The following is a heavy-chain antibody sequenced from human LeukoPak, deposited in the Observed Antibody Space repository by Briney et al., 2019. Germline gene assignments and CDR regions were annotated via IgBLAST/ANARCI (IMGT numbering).Heavy chain of an antibody. V-gene: IGHV3-9*01. CDR2: ISWNSGSI. CDR3: ARGDSGYDPLDY. Sequence: SLRLSCAASGFTFDDYAMHWVRQAPGKGLEWVSGISWNSGSIGYADSVKGRFTISRDNAKNTLYLQMNSLRAEDTAVYYCARGDSGYDPLDYWGQGTLVTVSS. D-gene: IGHD5-12*01. CDR1: GFTFDDYA. J-gene: IGHJ4*02.